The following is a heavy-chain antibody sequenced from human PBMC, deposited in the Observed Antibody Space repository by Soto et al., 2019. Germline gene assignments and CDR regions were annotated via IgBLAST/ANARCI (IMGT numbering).Heavy chain of an antibody. Sequence: GASVKVSCKASGGTFSSYAISWVRQAPGQGLEWMGGMNPNSGNTGYAQKFQGRVTMTRNTSMSTAYMELSSLRSEDTAVYYCARVPVMGQGLPNHPSHDPPPYYYYGMDVWGQGATVTVSS. V-gene: IGHV1-8*02. CDR1: GGTFSSYA. D-gene: IGHD3-16*01. CDR3: ARVPVMGQGLPNHPSHDPPPYYYYGMDV. CDR2: MNPNSGNT. J-gene: IGHJ6*02.